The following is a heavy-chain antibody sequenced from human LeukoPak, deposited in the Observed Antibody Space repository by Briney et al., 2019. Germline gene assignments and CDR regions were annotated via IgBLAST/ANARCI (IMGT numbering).Heavy chain of an antibody. J-gene: IGHJ6*02. D-gene: IGHD6-6*01. CDR3: ARGVGSSSPYALDV. V-gene: IGHV3-74*01. CDR2: IKNDGSST. CDR1: GFTFSNYW. Sequence: GGSLRLSCAASGFTFSNYWIHWVRQAPGKGLVWVSRIKNDGSSTSYADSVKGRFTISRDNAKNTLYLQMNSLRAEDTAVYYCARGVGSSSPYALDVWGQGTTVTVSS.